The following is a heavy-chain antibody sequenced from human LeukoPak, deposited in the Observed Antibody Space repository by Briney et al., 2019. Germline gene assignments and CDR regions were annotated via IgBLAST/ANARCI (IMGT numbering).Heavy chain of an antibody. J-gene: IGHJ4*02. CDR3: ARDRQQWGQQLVHPSFDH. V-gene: IGHV3-48*04. D-gene: IGHD6-13*01. CDR2: ISSSVSTI. Sequence: PGGSLRLSCAASGFTFTGYSMNWVRQAPGKGLEWGSYISSSVSTIYYADSVKGRFTISRDNAKKSLYLQMNSLRAEDTAVYYCARDRQQWGQQLVHPSFDHWGQGTLVTVSS. CDR1: GFTFTGYS.